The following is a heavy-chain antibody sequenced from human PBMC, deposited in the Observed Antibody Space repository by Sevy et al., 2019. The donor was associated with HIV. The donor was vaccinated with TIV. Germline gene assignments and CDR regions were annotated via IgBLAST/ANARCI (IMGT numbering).Heavy chain of an antibody. CDR2: ISWNSGSI. CDR1: GFTFDDYA. Sequence: GGSLRLSCAASGFTFDDYAMHWVRQAPGKGLEWVSGISWNSGSIGYADSVKGRFTFSRDNARNSLYLQMNSLRAEDTALYYCAKGGVTLQRRYYGMDVWGQGTTVTVSS. D-gene: IGHD2-2*01. CDR3: AKGGVTLQRRYYGMDV. V-gene: IGHV3-9*01. J-gene: IGHJ6*02.